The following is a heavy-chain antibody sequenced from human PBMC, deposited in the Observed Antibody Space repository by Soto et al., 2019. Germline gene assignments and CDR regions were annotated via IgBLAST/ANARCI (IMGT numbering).Heavy chain of an antibody. J-gene: IGHJ4*02. D-gene: IGHD4-4*01. V-gene: IGHV1-18*01. Sequence: QIQLVQSGAEVKRPGASVKVSCKASGYTFSTHGITWVRQAPGQGLEWMGWISAFNGNSKYAQKFQGRVTMTTDTSTATAYMDLRSLRFDDTAVYYCAKGVYDYTLWGQGTLVTVSS. CDR1: GYTFSTHG. CDR3: AKGVYDYTL. CDR2: ISAFNGNS.